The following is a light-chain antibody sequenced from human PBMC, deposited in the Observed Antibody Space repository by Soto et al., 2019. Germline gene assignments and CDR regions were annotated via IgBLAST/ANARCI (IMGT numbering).Light chain of an antibody. V-gene: IGLV2-8*01. J-gene: IGLJ1*01. CDR1: SSDVGRYNY. CDR2: EVT. Sequence: QSALTQPPSASGSPGQSVTISCIGTSSDVGRYNYVSWYQHHPGKAPKLIIYEVTKRPSGVPDRFSGSKSGNTASLTVSGLQADDEADYYCNSYVGSNNYVFGNGTKATVL. CDR3: NSYVGSNNYV.